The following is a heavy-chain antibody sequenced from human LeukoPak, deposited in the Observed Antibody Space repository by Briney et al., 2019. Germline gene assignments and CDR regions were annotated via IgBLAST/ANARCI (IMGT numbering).Heavy chain of an antibody. CDR3: ARCPQQYYYDSSGYDYFDY. CDR1: GFTFNSYW. CDR2: IKQDGSEK. V-gene: IGHV3-7*01. Sequence: GGSLRLSCAVSGFTFNSYWMSWVRQAPGKGLEWMANIKQDGSEKYYVDSVKGRFTISRDNAKNSLYLQMNSLRAEDTAVYYCARCPQQYYYDSSGYDYFDYWGQGTLVTVSS. D-gene: IGHD3-22*01. J-gene: IGHJ4*02.